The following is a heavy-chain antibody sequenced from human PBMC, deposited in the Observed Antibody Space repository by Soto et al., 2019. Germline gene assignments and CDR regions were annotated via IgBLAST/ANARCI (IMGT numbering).Heavy chain of an antibody. V-gene: IGHV4-34*01. CDR3: ARTYDSNGYANEFDS. Sequence: WTWIRQSPEKGLEWIGEVNHSGTTYYNPSLKTRVTISVHTPKNQFSLKMSSVTAADTAVYYCARTYDSNGYANEFDSWGQGILVTVTS. D-gene: IGHD3-22*01. J-gene: IGHJ4*02. CDR2: VNHSGTT.